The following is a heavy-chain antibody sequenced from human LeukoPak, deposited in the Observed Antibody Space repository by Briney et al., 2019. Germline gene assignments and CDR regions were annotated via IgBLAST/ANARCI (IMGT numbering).Heavy chain of an antibody. CDR3: ARGGLQTWYYYMDV. CDR2: INPNSGGT. V-gene: IGHV1-2*02. J-gene: IGHJ6*03. Sequence: VASVKVSCKASGYTFTGYFMHWVRQAPGQGLEWMGWINPNSGGTNYAQKFQDRVTMTRDTSISTAYMELSRLRSDDTAVYYCARGGLQTWYYYMDVWGKGTTVTVSS. CDR1: GYTFTGYF.